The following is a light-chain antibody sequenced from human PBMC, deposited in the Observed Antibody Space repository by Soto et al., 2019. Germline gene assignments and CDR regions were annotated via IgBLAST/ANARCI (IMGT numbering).Light chain of an antibody. V-gene: IGLV2-14*01. CDR2: EVS. Sequence: QSALTQPASVSGSPRQSITISCTGTSSDVGGYNYVSWYQQHPGEAPKLMIYEVSNRPSGVSNRFSGSKSGNTASLTISGLQAEDEAVYYCSSYTSSSTVLFGGGTTLTVL. J-gene: IGLJ2*01. CDR3: SSYTSSSTVL. CDR1: SSDVGGYNY.